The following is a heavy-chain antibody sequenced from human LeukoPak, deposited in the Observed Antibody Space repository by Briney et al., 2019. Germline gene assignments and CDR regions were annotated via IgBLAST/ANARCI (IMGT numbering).Heavy chain of an antibody. CDR1: GYTFTSYG. V-gene: IGHV1-18*01. CDR2: ISAYNGNT. D-gene: IGHD3-9*01. Sequence: ASVKVSCKASGYTFTSYGISWVRQAPGQGLEWMGWISAYNGNTNYAQKLQGRVTMTTDTSTSTAYMGLRSLRSDDTAVYYCARDPQGDYDILTGYHNAFDIWGQGTMVTVSS. CDR3: ARDPQGDYDILTGYHNAFDI. J-gene: IGHJ3*02.